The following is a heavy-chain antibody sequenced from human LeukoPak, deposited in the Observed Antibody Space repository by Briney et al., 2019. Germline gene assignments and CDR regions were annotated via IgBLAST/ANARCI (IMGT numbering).Heavy chain of an antibody. CDR3: ARSVRYSSGWYHWYFDL. CDR1: GGSISSSSYY. Sequence: PSETLSLTCTVSGGSISSSSYYWGWIRQPPGKGLEWIGEINHSGSTNYNPSLKSRVTISVDTSKNQFSLKLSSVTAADTAVYYCARSVRYSSGWYHWYFDLWGRGTLVTVSS. J-gene: IGHJ2*01. V-gene: IGHV4-39*07. D-gene: IGHD6-19*01. CDR2: INHSGST.